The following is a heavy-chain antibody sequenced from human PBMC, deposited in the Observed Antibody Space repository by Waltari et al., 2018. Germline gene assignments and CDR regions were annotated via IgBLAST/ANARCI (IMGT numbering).Heavy chain of an antibody. D-gene: IGHD6-25*01. J-gene: IGHJ6*04. CDR1: GGSFSGYY. CDR3: ARKSNRYSSGQMDV. Sequence: QVQLQQWGAGLLKPSETLSLTCAVYGGSFSGYYWSWIRQPPGKGLEWIGEINHSGRTNYNPSLKSRVTISVDTSKNQFSLKLSSVTAADTAVYYCARKSNRYSSGQMDVWGKGTTVTVSS. V-gene: IGHV4-34*01. CDR2: INHSGRT.